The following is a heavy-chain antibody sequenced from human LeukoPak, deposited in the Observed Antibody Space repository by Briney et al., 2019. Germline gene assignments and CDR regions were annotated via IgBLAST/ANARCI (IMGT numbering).Heavy chain of an antibody. V-gene: IGHV3-23*01. CDR2: ISGSGGST. CDR3: AKDLSYGRLRYYFDY. J-gene: IGHJ4*02. D-gene: IGHD3-10*01. Sequence: PGGSLRLSCAASGFTLSSYAVSGVRQAPGEGLEWVSAISGSGGSTYYADSVKGRLTISRDNSKNPLYRQMSSLRAEDTAVYYCAKDLSYGRLRYYFDYWGQGTLVTVSS. CDR1: GFTLSSYA.